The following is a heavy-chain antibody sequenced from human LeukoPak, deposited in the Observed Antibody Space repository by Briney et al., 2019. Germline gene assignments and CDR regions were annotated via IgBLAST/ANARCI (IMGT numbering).Heavy chain of an antibody. J-gene: IGHJ4*02. CDR2: ISGSGGST. CDR3: AKAGYSSSSTTYFDY. D-gene: IGHD6-6*01. CDR1: GFTFSSYA. V-gene: IGHV3-23*01. Sequence: QTGGSLRLSCAASGFTFSSYAVSWVRQAPGKGLEWVSVISGSGGSTYYADSVKGRFTISRDNSKNTLYLQMNSLRAEDTAVYYCAKAGYSSSSTTYFDYWGQGTLVTVSS.